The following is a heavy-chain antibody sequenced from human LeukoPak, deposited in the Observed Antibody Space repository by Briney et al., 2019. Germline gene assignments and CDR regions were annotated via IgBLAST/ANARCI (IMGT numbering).Heavy chain of an antibody. CDR1: GYTFTSYY. V-gene: IGHV1-46*01. J-gene: IGHJ4*02. Sequence: ASVKVSRKASGYTFTSYYMHWVRQAPGQGLEWMGIINPSGGSTSYAQKFQGRVTMTRDTSTSTVYMELSSLRSEDTAVYYCARDSASYITMIVVVTPDFDYWGQGSLVTVSS. D-gene: IGHD3-22*01. CDR3: ARDSASYITMIVVVTPDFDY. CDR2: INPSGGST.